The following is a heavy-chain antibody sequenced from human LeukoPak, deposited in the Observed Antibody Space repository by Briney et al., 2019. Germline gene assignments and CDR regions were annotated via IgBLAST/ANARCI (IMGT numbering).Heavy chain of an antibody. J-gene: IGHJ5*02. D-gene: IGHD2-15*01. CDR2: ISVSGIT. Sequence: GGSLRLSCAGSGFTISSNSMSWVRQPPGKGLAWVSGISVSGITVYSDTVKGRLTISRDNSKNTLYLQMNSLRAEDTALYYCVKGFSVRGRFDPWGQGTLVTVSS. V-gene: IGHV3-23*01. CDR3: VKGFSVRGRFDP. CDR1: GFTISSNS.